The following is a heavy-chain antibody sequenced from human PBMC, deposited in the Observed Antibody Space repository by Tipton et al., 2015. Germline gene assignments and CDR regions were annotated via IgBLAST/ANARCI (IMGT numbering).Heavy chain of an antibody. CDR3: ASHPNYYYYAMEV. CDR2: IYYSGST. J-gene: IGHJ6*02. V-gene: IGHV4-59*01. CDR1: GGSISSYY. Sequence: TLSLTCTVSGGSISSYYWSWIRQPPGKGLEWIGYIYYSGSTNYNPSLKSRVTISVDTSKNQFSLKLSSVTAADTAVYYCASHPNYYYYAMEVWGQGTTVTVSS.